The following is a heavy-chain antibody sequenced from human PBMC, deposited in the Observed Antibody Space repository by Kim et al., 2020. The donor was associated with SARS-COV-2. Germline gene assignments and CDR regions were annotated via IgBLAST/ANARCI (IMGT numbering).Heavy chain of an antibody. J-gene: IGHJ6*02. CDR3: AIPVGDYGDLAYYYYYGMDV. Sequence: ASVKVSCKASGYTFTSYAMHWVRQAPGQRLEWMGWINAGNGNTKYSHKFQGRVTITRDTSASTAYMELSSLRSEDTAVYYCAIPVGDYGDLAYYYYYGMDVWGQGTTVTVSS. CDR2: INAGNGNT. CDR1: GYTFTSYA. V-gene: IGHV1-3*01. D-gene: IGHD4-17*01.